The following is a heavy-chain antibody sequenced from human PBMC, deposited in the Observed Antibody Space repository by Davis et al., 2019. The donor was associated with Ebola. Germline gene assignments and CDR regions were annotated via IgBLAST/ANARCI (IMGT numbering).Heavy chain of an antibody. D-gene: IGHD3-3*01. CDR1: GFTFSSYA. CDR3: ARGIDFWSGLEKREYYYYYGMDV. V-gene: IGHV1-69*06. CDR2: IIPIFGTA. Sequence: MPGGSLRLSCAASGFTFSSYAISWVRQAPGQGLEWMGGIIPIFGTANYAQKFQGRVTITADKSTSTAYMELSSLRSEDTAVYYCARGIDFWSGLEKREYYYYYGMDVWGQGTTVTVSS. J-gene: IGHJ6*02.